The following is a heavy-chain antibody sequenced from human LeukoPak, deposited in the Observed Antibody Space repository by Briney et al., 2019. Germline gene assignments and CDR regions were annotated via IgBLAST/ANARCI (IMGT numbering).Heavy chain of an antibody. J-gene: IGHJ4*02. Sequence: SETLSLTCTVSGGSISSYYWSWIRQPPGKGLEWIGYIYTSGSTIYNPSLKSRVTISVDTSKNQFSLKLSSVTAADTAVYYCAKGNQVYFDYWGQGTLVTVSS. CDR2: IYTSGST. CDR1: GGSISSYY. V-gene: IGHV4-4*09. D-gene: IGHD1-14*01. CDR3: AKGNQVYFDY.